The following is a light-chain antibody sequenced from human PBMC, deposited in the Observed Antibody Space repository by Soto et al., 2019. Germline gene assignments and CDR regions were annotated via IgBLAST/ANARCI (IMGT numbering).Light chain of an antibody. V-gene: IGKV3-15*01. CDR1: QSVSSN. Sequence: EIVMTQSPATLSVSPGERATLSCRASQSVSSNLAWYQQKPGQAPRLLIYGASTRATGIPARFSGSGSGTEFTLTISSLQSEDFAVYHCQQYNNWPPLTLGGGTKVDIK. J-gene: IGKJ4*01. CDR2: GAS. CDR3: QQYNNWPPLT.